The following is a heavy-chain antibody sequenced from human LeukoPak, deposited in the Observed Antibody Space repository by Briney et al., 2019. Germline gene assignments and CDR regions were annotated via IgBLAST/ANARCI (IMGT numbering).Heavy chain of an antibody. V-gene: IGHV3-23*01. CDR1: GFTFSSYA. CDR2: ISGSGGST. Sequence: PGGSLRLSCAASGFTFSSYAMSWVRQAPGEGLEWVSAISGSGGSTFYADSVKGRFTISRDNSKNTLDLQMNSLRAEDTAVYYCAKEYDSSGYSYWGQGTLVTVSS. D-gene: IGHD3-22*01. J-gene: IGHJ4*02. CDR3: AKEYDSSGYSY.